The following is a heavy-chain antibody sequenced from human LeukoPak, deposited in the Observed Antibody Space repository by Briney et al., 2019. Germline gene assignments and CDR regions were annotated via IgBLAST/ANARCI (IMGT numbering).Heavy chain of an antibody. D-gene: IGHD1-14*01. V-gene: IGHV5-51*01. CDR2: IYAGDSDT. Sequence: GESLKISCKGPGYSFTSYWIGWVRQMPGKGLEWMGIIYAGDSDTRYSPSFQGQVTISADKSISTAYLQWSSLKASDTAMYYCARNLLPATYYYYGMDVWGQGTMVTVSS. J-gene: IGHJ6*02. CDR3: ARNLLPATYYYYGMDV. CDR1: GYSFTSYW.